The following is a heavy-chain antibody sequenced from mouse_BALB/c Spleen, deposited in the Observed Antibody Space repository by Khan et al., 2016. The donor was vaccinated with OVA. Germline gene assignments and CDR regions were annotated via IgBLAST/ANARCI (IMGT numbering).Heavy chain of an antibody. CDR1: GYSITTNYA. D-gene: IGHD1-2*01. CDR2: ISYSGST. V-gene: IGHV3-2*02. Sequence: EVQLQESGPGLVKPSQSLSLTCTVTGYSITTNYAWDWIRQFPGNKLEWMGYISYSGSTSYNPSLKSRISITRDTSKNQFFLQLNSVTTEDTATXYSARKHYYDYAVDYWGQGTSVTVSS. CDR3: ARKHYYDYAVDY. J-gene: IGHJ4*01.